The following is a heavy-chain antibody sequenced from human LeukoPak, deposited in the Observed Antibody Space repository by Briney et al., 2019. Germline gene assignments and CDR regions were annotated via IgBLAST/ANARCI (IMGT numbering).Heavy chain of an antibody. D-gene: IGHD6-19*01. CDR1: GFTFSSYA. CDR3: ARDRSWSSGWYSAYYFDN. J-gene: IGHJ4*02. CDR2: ISYDGSNK. Sequence: PGGSLRLSCAASGFTFSSYAMHWVRQAPGKGLEWVAVISYDGSNKYYADSVKGRFTISRDNSKNTLYLQMNSLRAEDTAVYYCARDRSWSSGWYSAYYFDNWGQGTLVTVSS. V-gene: IGHV3-30*04.